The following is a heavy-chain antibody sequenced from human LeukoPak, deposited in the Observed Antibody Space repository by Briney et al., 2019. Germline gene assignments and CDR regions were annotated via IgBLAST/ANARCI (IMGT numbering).Heavy chain of an antibody. CDR2: INPKSGVT. CDR3: ARALSSGSYQYYFDS. J-gene: IGHJ4*02. CDR1: GYTFTGHY. V-gene: IGHV1-2*02. Sequence: ASVKVSCKASGYTFTGHYINWVRQAPGQGLEWMGWINPKSGVTNYAQKFQGRVTMTRDTSISTVYMELTSLRNDDTAVHYCARALSSGSYQYYFDSWGQGTLVTVSS. D-gene: IGHD3-10*01.